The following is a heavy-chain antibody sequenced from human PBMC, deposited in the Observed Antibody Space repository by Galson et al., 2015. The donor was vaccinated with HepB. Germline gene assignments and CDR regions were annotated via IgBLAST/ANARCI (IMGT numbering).Heavy chain of an antibody. Sequence: SLRLSCAASGFTFSDYYMSWIRQAPGKGLEWVSYISSSGSTIYYADSVKGRFTISRDNAKNSLYLQMNSLRAEDTAVYYCASSSSPSFNWFDPWGQGTLVTVSS. J-gene: IGHJ5*02. CDR1: GFTFSDYY. D-gene: IGHD6-6*01. CDR3: ASSSSPSFNWFDP. V-gene: IGHV3-11*01. CDR2: ISSSGSTI.